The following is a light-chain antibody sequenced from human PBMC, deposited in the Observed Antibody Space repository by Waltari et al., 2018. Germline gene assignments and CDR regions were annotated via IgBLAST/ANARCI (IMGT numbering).Light chain of an antibody. J-gene: IGLJ7*01. CDR2: ENT. CDR1: SSNIWNNY. Sequence: QSVLTQPPSVSAAPGQRVTISCSGGSSNIWNNYVSWYRQFPGSAPKLLIYENTERPSGIPGRFSGSKSGTSATLDINGLQAGDEADYYCGTWDSSLSGAVFGGGTHLTVL. CDR3: GTWDSSLSGAV. V-gene: IGLV1-51*02.